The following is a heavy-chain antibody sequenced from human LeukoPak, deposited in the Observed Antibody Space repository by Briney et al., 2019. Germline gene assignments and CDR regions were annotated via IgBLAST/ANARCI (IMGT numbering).Heavy chain of an antibody. CDR2: FDPEDGET. CDR3: ATVLVSTVVTAYFDL. J-gene: IGHJ2*01. Sequence: ASVKVSCKASGYTFTSYAMHWVRQAPGQRLEWMGGFDPEDGETIYAQKFQGRVTMTEDTSTDTAYMELSSLRSEDTAVYYCATVLVSTVVTAYFDLWGRGTLVTVSS. V-gene: IGHV1-24*01. D-gene: IGHD4-23*01. CDR1: GYTFTSYA.